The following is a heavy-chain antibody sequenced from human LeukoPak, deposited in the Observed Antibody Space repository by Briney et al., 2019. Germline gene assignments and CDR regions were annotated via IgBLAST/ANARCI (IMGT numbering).Heavy chain of an antibody. V-gene: IGHV1-2*06. CDR3: ASLSYYYDSSGYYFNDY. CDR2: INPNSGGT. D-gene: IGHD3-22*01. Sequence: ASVKVSCKASGYTFTGYYMRWVRQAPGQGLEWMGRINPNSGGTNYAQKFQGRVTMTRDTSISTAYMELSRLRSDDTAVYYCASLSYYYDSSGYYFNDYWGQGTLVTVSS. J-gene: IGHJ4*02. CDR1: GYTFTGYY.